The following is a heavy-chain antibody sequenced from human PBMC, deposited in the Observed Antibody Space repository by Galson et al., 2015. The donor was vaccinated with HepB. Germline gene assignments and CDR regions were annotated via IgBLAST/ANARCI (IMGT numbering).Heavy chain of an antibody. V-gene: IGHV3-23*01. J-gene: IGHJ4*02. CDR3: AKDTYDSRGYYYAEFGY. CDR2: ISGSGDTT. D-gene: IGHD3-22*01. CDR1: GFTFSTYA. Sequence: SLRLSCAASGFTFSTYAMSWVRQAPGMGLEWVSTISGSGDTTYYADSVKGRFTISRDSSKNTLYLQMNNLRAGDTAVYYCAKDTYDSRGYYYAEFGYWGQGTLVTVSS.